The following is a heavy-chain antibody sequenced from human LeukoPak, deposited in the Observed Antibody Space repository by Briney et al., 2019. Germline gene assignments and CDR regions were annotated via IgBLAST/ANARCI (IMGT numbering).Heavy chain of an antibody. Sequence: GGSLRLSCAASGFTFDDYAMHWVRQAPGKGLEWVSGISWNSGSIGYADSVKGRFTISRDNAKNSLYLQMNSLRAEDTALYYCAKADGPQYYYDSSGYYLFDYWGQGTLVTVSS. CDR1: GFTFDDYA. V-gene: IGHV3-9*01. CDR3: AKADGPQYYYDSSGYYLFDY. J-gene: IGHJ4*02. D-gene: IGHD3-22*01. CDR2: ISWNSGSI.